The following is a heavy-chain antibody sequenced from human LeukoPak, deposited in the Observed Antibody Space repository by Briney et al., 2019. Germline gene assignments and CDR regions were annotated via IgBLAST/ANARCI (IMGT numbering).Heavy chain of an antibody. CDR2: IYYSGST. Sequence: PSETLSLTCTGSGVSISSYYWSWIRQAPGKGLEWIVYIYYSGSTNDNPSLNSRVTISVATSKNQFSLKLSSVTAADTAVYYCARDTVTRFWYFDLWGRGTLVTVSS. CDR3: ARDTVTRFWYFDL. V-gene: IGHV4-59*01. J-gene: IGHJ2*01. D-gene: IGHD4-17*01. CDR1: GVSISSYY.